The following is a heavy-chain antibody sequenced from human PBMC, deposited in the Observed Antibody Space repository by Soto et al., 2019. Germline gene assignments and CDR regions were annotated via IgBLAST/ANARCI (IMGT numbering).Heavy chain of an antibody. CDR3: ARTIAVGSYGMDV. V-gene: IGHV3-30-3*01. CDR2: ISYDGSNK. Sequence: QVQLVESGGGVVQPGRSLRLSCAASGFTFSSYAMHWVRQATGKGLEWVAVISYDGSNKYYADSVKGRFTISRDNSKNTLYLQMNSLRAEDTAVYYCARTIAVGSYGMDVWGQGTTVTVSS. D-gene: IGHD6-19*01. CDR1: GFTFSSYA. J-gene: IGHJ6*02.